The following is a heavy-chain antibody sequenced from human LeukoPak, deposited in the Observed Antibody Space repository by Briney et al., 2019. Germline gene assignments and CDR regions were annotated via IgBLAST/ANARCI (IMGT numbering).Heavy chain of an antibody. CDR1: GGSFSAYY. CDR2: ISHSGST. D-gene: IGHD2/OR15-2a*01. V-gene: IGHV4-34*01. Sequence: SETLSLTCAVYGGSFSAYYYYWSWIRQPPGRGLEWIGEISHSGSTNDNPSLKSRVPISIDTSKNQFSLRLSSVTAADTAVYYCARGVDDSATFFYSYYMDVWGKGTTVTVSS. CDR3: ARGVDDSATFFYSYYMDV. J-gene: IGHJ6*03.